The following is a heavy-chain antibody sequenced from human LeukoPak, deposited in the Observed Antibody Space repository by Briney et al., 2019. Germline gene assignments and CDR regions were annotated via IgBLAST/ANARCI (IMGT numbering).Heavy chain of an antibody. D-gene: IGHD6-6*01. Sequence: SETLSLTCTVSGGSISSYYWSWLRQPPGKGLEWIGYIYYSGSTNYNPSLKSRVTISVDTSKNQFSLKLSSVTAADTAVYYCARALVGSSSGYFYYYMDVWGKGTTVTVSS. CDR2: IYYSGST. J-gene: IGHJ6*03. V-gene: IGHV4-59*12. CDR3: ARALVGSSSGYFYYYMDV. CDR1: GGSISSYY.